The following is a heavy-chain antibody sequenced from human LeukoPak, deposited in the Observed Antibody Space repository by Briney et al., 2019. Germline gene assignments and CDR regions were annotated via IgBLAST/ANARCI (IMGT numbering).Heavy chain of an antibody. J-gene: IGHJ4*02. D-gene: IGHD6-13*01. Sequence: ASVKVSCKASRGTFSSYTISWVRQAPGQGLEWMGGIIPIFGTANYAQKFQGRVTITSDMSTRTVYMELSSLRSEDTAVYYCARDHSSSWHGYYFDYWGQGTLVTVSS. V-gene: IGHV1-69*05. CDR2: IIPIFGTA. CDR3: ARDHSSSWHGYYFDY. CDR1: RGTFSSYT.